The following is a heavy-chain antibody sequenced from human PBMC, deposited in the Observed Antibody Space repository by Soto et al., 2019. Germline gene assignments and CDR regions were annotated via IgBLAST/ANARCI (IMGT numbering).Heavy chain of an antibody. CDR3: ARDANYYGSGSHPLYYYYGMDV. D-gene: IGHD3-10*01. V-gene: IGHV4-31*03. J-gene: IGHJ6*02. CDR2: IYYSGST. Sequence: PSETLSLTCTVSGGSISSGGYYWSWIRQHPGKGLEWIGYIYYSGSTYYNPSLKSRVTISVDTSKNQFSLKLSSVTAADTAVYYCARDANYYGSGSHPLYYYYGMDVWGQGTTVTVSS. CDR1: GGSISSGGYY.